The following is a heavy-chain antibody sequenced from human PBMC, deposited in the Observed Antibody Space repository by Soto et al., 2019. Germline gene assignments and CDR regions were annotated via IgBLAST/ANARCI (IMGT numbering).Heavy chain of an antibody. J-gene: IGHJ6*02. CDR1: GYSFTSYW. Sequence: PGESLKISCKGSGYSFTSYWISWVRQMPGKGLEWMGRVDPSDSYTNYSPSFQGHVTISADKSISTAYLQWSSLKASDTAMYYCASSRDDCSSTSCYVGLDYYGMDVWGQGTTVTVSS. V-gene: IGHV5-10-1*01. D-gene: IGHD2-2*01. CDR2: VDPSDSYT. CDR3: ASSRDDCSSTSCYVGLDYYGMDV.